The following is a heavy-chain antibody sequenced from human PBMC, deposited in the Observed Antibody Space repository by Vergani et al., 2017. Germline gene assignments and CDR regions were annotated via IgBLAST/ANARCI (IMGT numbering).Heavy chain of an antibody. V-gene: IGHV1-46*03. Sequence: QVQLVQSGAEVGKPGASVKISCKASGYTFTAYYIHWVRQAPEQGLEWVGVISPDGFSTFYAQKFQGRVTITRDTSTSTVYVEVTSLRSDDTAVYYCGIGSGGALVHWGQGTLVTVSS. CDR1: GYTFTAYY. D-gene: IGHD3-10*01. CDR2: ISPDGFST. J-gene: IGHJ4*02. CDR3: GIGSGGALVH.